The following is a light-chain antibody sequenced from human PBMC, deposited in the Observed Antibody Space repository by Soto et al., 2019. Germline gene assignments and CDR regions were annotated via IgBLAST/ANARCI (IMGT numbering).Light chain of an antibody. CDR1: QGISNH. J-gene: IGKJ1*01. Sequence: DIRMNQSASAPCATVVDRFTITGRASQGISNHLAWYQQKPGKVPKLLIYAASTLQSGVPSRFSGTGSGTEFTFSITSLQPEDFGTYYCQQCYMGWTFGQGTKVDI. V-gene: IGKV1-27*01. CDR2: AAS. CDR3: QQCYMGWT.